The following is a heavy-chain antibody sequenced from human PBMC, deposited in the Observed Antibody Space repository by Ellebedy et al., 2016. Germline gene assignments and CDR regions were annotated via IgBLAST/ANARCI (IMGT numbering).Heavy chain of an antibody. V-gene: IGHV4-39*01. CDR2: ISYSGST. CDR3: ATKIAVAGGIEH. J-gene: IGHJ5*02. CDR1: GGSISTRTYF. Sequence: SETLSLTCTVSGGSISTRTYFWGWIRQPPGKGLEWIGSISYSGSTDYAPSLKSQVNISVDPSRNQFSLRLSSVTAADTSVYFCATKIAVAGGIEHWGQGTLVTVAS. D-gene: IGHD6-19*01.